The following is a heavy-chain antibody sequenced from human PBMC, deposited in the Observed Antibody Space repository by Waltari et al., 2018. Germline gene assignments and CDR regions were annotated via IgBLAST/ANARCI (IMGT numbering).Heavy chain of an antibody. CDR3: AIALPIAAAGKARDY. V-gene: IGHV4-61*02. D-gene: IGHD6-13*01. CDR2: IYTSGST. Sequence: QVQLQESGPGLVKPSQTLSLTCTVSGGSISSGSYYWSWIRQPAGKGLEWIGRIYTSGSTNYNPSLKSRVTISVDTSKNQFSLKLSSVTAADTAVYYCAIALPIAAAGKARDYWGQGTLVTVSS. CDR1: GGSISSGSYY. J-gene: IGHJ4*02.